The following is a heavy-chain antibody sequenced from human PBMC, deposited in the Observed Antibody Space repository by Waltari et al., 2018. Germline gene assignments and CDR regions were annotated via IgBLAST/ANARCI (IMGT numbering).Heavy chain of an antibody. D-gene: IGHD3-3*01. CDR1: GGSINTFL. Sequence: QVQLQESGPGLVKPSETLSLTCSVSGGSINTFLWNWIRQPAGKGLEWIGRVSASAKTNYNPSLKSRVTMSVETSKNQFTLKLSSVTAADTAVDYCARDLFLPSWSGFIDGFDIWGRGTVVTVSS. J-gene: IGHJ3*02. CDR3: ARDLFLPSWSGFIDGFDI. V-gene: IGHV4-4*07. CDR2: VSASAKT.